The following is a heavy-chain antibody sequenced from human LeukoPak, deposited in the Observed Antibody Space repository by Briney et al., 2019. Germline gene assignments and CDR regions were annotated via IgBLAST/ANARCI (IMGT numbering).Heavy chain of an antibody. Sequence: AASVKVSCKASGGTFSSYAISWVRQAPGQGLEWMGVIIPIFGTANYAQKFQGRVTITTDESTSTAYMELSSLRSEDTAVYYCARGLVPALGPLSSSRKYYYYYYMDVWGKGTTVTVSS. V-gene: IGHV1-69*05. D-gene: IGHD2-2*01. CDR2: IIPIFGTA. CDR3: ARGLVPALGPLSSSRKYYYYYYMDV. J-gene: IGHJ6*03. CDR1: GGTFSSYA.